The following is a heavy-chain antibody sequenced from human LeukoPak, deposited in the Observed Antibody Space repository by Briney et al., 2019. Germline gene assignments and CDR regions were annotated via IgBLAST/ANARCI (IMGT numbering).Heavy chain of an antibody. V-gene: IGHV4-34*01. J-gene: IGHJ4*02. Sequence: PSETLSLTCAVYGGSFSGYYWSWIRQPPGKGLEWIGEINHSGSTNYNPSLKSRVTISVDTSKNQFSLKLSSVTAADTAVYYCARLSAARIAAAGTGFDYWGQGTLVTVPS. CDR2: INHSGST. D-gene: IGHD6-13*01. CDR3: ARLSAARIAAAGTGFDY. CDR1: GGSFSGYY.